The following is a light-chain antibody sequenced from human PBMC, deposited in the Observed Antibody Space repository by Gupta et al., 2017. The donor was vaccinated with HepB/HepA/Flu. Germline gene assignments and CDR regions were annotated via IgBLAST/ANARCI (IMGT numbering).Light chain of an antibody. V-gene: IGKV3-15*01. Sequence: IVTTQSPATLSVSPGERATLSCRASQSVSSNLAWYQQKPGQAPRLLIYGVSTRAAGIPARFSGSGSGTEFTLTISSLQSEDFAVYYCQQYNDWPLTFGQGTKVKIK. CDR2: GVS. CDR3: QQYNDWPLT. J-gene: IGKJ1*01. CDR1: QSVSSN.